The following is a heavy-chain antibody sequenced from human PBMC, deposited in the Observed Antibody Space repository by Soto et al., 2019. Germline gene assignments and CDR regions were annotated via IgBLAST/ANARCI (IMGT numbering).Heavy chain of an antibody. CDR1: GCIFTNYY. J-gene: IGHJ4*02. Sequence: SAIVSCITSGCIFTNYYMQWVRQPPGQALEWMGVIHPSGGGTNYAQKFLGRVTVTRDTSTSTVIMELSSLRSDDTAVYYCARGGHIAVVTASFEYWGQGTLVTVPQ. CDR3: ARGGHIAVVTASFEY. CDR2: IHPSGGGT. V-gene: IGHV1-46*03. D-gene: IGHD2-21*02.